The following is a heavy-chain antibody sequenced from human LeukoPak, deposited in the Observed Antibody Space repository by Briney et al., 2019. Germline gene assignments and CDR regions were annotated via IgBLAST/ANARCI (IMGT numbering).Heavy chain of an antibody. CDR2: IYHSGST. D-gene: IGHD2-2*01. CDR1: GYSISSGYY. V-gene: IGHV4-38-2*01. CDR3: ARNGTSRYFDY. Sequence: SETLSLTCAVSGYSISSGYYWGWIRQPPGKGLEWIGSIYHSGSTHYNPSLKSRVTISVDTSKNQFSLKLSSVTAADTAVYCCARNGTSRYFDYWGQGTLVTVSS. J-gene: IGHJ4*02.